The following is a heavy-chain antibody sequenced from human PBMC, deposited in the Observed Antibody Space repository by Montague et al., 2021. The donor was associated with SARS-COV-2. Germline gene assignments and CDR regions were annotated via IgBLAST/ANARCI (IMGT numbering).Heavy chain of an antibody. V-gene: IGHV4-39*01. CDR2: KYYSGST. D-gene: IGHD3-3*01. CDR3: ATLPLSITIFGVVQGYYFDD. Sequence: SETLSLTCTVSGASISSRSYYWGWIRQPPGEGLEWIGFKYYSGSTYYNPTLKSRVTISVDTSKNQFSLKLSSVTAADTAVYYCATLPLSITIFGVVQGYYFDDWGQGTLVTVSS. CDR1: GASISSRSYY. J-gene: IGHJ4*02.